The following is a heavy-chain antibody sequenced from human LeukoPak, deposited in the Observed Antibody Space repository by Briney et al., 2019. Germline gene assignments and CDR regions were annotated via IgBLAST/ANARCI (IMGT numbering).Heavy chain of an antibody. V-gene: IGHV3-30*03. D-gene: IGHD5-18*01. CDR1: GFTFSSYG. J-gene: IGHJ4*02. Sequence: GGSLRLSCAASGFTFSSYGMHWVRQAPGKGLEWVAVISYDGSNKYYADSVKGRFTISRDNSKNTLYLQMNSLRAEDTAVYYCAREGAMAAGWYFDYWGQGTLVAVSS. CDR3: AREGAMAAGWYFDY. CDR2: ISYDGSNK.